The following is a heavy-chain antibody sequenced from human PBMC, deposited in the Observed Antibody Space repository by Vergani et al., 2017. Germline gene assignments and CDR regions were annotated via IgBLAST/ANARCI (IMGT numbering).Heavy chain of an antibody. V-gene: IGHV1-58*02. D-gene: IGHD6-6*01. Sequence: QMQLVQSGPEVKKPGTSVKVSCKASGFTFTSSAMQWVRQARGQRLEWIGWIVVGSGNTNYAQKFQERVTITRDMSTSTAYMELSSLRSEDTAVYYCARGGSIAAPSYLYYFYMDVWGKGTSVTVSS. CDR1: GFTFTSSA. CDR2: IVVGSGNT. J-gene: IGHJ6*03. CDR3: ARGGSIAAPSYLYYFYMDV.